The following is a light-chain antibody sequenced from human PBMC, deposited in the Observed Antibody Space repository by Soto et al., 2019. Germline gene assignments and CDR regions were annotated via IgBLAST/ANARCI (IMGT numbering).Light chain of an antibody. CDR3: QQSHTPPYT. V-gene: IGKV1-39*01. CDR1: QNIDTY. Sequence: DIQMTQSPSSLSASFGDRVTLTCRASQNIDTYLNWYQQKPGTAPKLLMYAASSLHSGVPSRFSGSGSGTDFTLTISSLPPEDFATYYCQQSHTPPYTFGQGTKLEI. CDR2: AAS. J-gene: IGKJ2*01.